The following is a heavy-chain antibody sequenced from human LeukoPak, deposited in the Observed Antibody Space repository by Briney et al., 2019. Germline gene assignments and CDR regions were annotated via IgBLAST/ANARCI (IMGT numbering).Heavy chain of an antibody. CDR2: IYYSGST. CDR1: GGSIISSAYY. CDR3: ARDAHDYGYYFDY. D-gene: IGHD4-17*01. J-gene: IGHJ4*02. V-gene: IGHV4-30-4*08. Sequence: SETLSLICTVSGGSIISSAYYWSWIRQPPGKGLEWIGYIYYSGSTYYNPSLKSRVTISVDTSKNQFSLKLSSVTAADTAVYYCARDAHDYGYYFDYWGQGTLVTVSS.